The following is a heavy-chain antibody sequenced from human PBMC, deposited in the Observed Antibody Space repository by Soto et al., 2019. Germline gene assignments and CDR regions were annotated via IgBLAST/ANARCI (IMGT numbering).Heavy chain of an antibody. CDR2: MNPNSGNT. CDR3: ARGQRITIFGVVTRYFDY. D-gene: IGHD3-3*01. V-gene: IGHV1-8*01. Sequence: QVQLVQSGAEVKKPGASVKVSCKASGYTFTSYDINWVRQATGQGLEWMGWMNPNSGNTGYAQKFQGRVTMTRNTSISTAYMELSSVRSEDTAVYYCARGQRITIFGVVTRYFDYWGQGTLVTVSS. J-gene: IGHJ4*02. CDR1: GYTFTSYD.